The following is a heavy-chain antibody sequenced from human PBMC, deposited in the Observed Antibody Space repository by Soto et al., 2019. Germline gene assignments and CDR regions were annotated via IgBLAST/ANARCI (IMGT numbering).Heavy chain of an antibody. CDR2: INHSGST. CDR3: ATLTGFGELLPYGMDV. J-gene: IGHJ6*02. CDR1: GGSFSGYY. V-gene: IGHV4-34*01. Sequence: SETLSLTCAVYGGSFSGYYCSWIRHPPCKGLEWIGEINHSGSTNYNPSLKSRVTISVDTSKNQFSLKLSSVTAADTAVYYCATLTGFGELLPYGMDVWGQGTTVTVSS. D-gene: IGHD3-10*01.